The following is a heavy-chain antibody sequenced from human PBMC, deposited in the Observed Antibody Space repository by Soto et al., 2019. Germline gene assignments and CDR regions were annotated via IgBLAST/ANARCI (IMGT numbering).Heavy chain of an antibody. D-gene: IGHD3-22*01. CDR3: ARVYYYDSSGYYSWFDP. CDR2: INHSGST. Sequence: PSETLSLTCAVYGGSLSGYYWSWIRQPPGKGLEWIGEINHSGSTNYNPSLKSRVTISVDTSKNQFSLKLSSVTAADTAVYYCARVYYYDSSGYYSWFDPWGQGTLVTVSS. J-gene: IGHJ5*02. CDR1: GGSLSGYY. V-gene: IGHV4-34*01.